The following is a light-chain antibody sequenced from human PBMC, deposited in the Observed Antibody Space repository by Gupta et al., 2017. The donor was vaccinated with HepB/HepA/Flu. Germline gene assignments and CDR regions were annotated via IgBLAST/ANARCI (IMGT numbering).Light chain of an antibody. Sequence: SVLPQPPSASGTPGQRVTICSSGSCSNLGSNDVTWYQQLPGTAPKVLIYSNNQRPSGVPDRFSGSKSGTSASLAISGLQAEDEADYYCATSDNSLNGWVFGGGTKLTVL. J-gene: IGLJ3*02. V-gene: IGLV1-44*01. CDR1: CSNLGSND. CDR3: ATSDNSLNGWV. CDR2: SNN.